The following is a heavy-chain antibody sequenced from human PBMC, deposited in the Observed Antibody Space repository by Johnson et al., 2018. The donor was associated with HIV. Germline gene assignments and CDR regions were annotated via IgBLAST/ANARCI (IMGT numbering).Heavy chain of an antibody. V-gene: IGHV3-66*01. D-gene: IGHD4-17*01. CDR1: GFTLDDYG. CDR3: AKLPNYGDFGDL. CDR2: IYSGGST. Sequence: EVQLVESGGGVVRPGGSLRLSCAASGFTLDDYGMSWVRQAPGKGLEWVSVIYSGGSTYYADSVKGRFTISRDNSKNTLYLQLNDLRAEDSAIYYCAKLPNYGDFGDLWGQGTQVTVSS. J-gene: IGHJ3*01.